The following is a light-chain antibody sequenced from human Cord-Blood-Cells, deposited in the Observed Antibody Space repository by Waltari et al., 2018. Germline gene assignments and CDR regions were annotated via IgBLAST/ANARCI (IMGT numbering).Light chain of an antibody. CDR3: CSYAGWV. J-gene: IGLJ3*02. CDR1: SSDVGSYNL. CDR2: EGS. V-gene: IGLV2-23*01. Sequence: QSALTQPASVSGSPGQSITISCTGTSSDVGSYNLFSCYQQHPGKAPNLMIYEGSKRPSGVSNRFSGSKSGNTASLTISGLQAEDEADYYCCSYAGWVFGGGTKLTVL.